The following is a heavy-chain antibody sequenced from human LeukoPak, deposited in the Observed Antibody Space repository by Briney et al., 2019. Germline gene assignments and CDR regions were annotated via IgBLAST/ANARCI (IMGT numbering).Heavy chain of an antibody. CDR3: AKDPLNYGSGTYFDY. V-gene: IGHV3-30*04. Sequence: PGGSLRLSCTTSGFTFGDYAMSWVRQAPGKGLEWVAVISFDGSNKYYADSVKGRFTISRDNSKNTLYLQMNSLRAEDTAVHYCAKDPLNYGSGTYFDYWGQGTLVTVSS. CDR2: ISFDGSNK. CDR1: GFTFGDYA. D-gene: IGHD3-10*01. J-gene: IGHJ4*02.